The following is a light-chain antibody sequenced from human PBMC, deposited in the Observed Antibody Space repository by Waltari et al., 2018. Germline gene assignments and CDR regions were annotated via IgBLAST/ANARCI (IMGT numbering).Light chain of an antibody. Sequence: QSALTQPPSVSGSPGQSVTISCTGTSSAIGTYNRASWYQQPPGTAPKLIIYEVSNRPSGVPDRFSGSKSGNTASLTISGLQAEDEADYYCTSYTSSITLLFGGGTKLTVL. CDR1: SSAIGTYNR. CDR3: TSYTSSITLL. CDR2: EVS. J-gene: IGLJ2*01. V-gene: IGLV2-18*02.